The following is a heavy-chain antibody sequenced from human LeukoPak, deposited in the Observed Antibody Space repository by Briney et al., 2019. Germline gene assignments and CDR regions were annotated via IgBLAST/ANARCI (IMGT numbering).Heavy chain of an antibody. Sequence: GGSLRLSCAASGFTFSSYEMNWVRQAPGKGLEWVSYISSSGSTIYYADSVKGRFTISRDNAKNSLYLQMNSLRAEDMALYYCAKGDSSGWYSNYFDYWGQGTLVTVSS. J-gene: IGHJ4*02. D-gene: IGHD6-19*01. CDR2: ISSSGSTI. CDR1: GFTFSSYE. V-gene: IGHV3-48*03. CDR3: AKGDSSGWYSNYFDY.